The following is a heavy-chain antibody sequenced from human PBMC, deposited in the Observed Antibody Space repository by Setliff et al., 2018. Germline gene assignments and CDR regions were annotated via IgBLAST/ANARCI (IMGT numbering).Heavy chain of an antibody. CDR2: IDTGNGKT. D-gene: IGHD3-3*01. CDR3: ARQKSSVFQFLEWDWFDP. V-gene: IGHV1-3*04. J-gene: IGHJ5*02. CDR1: GYTFTTYA. Sequence: ASVKVSCKASGYTFTTYAIHWLRQAPGQRPEWMGWIDTGNGKTRYLQKLQGRVTITMDTSATTAYMELRSLQSEDTAVYYCARQKSSVFQFLEWDWFDPWGQGTLVTVS.